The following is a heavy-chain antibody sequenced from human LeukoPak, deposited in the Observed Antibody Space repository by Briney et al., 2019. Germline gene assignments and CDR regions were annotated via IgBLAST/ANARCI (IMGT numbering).Heavy chain of an antibody. J-gene: IGHJ4*02. CDR3: ARYSYGPQYFDY. V-gene: IGHV4-59*01. CDR2: IYYSGST. Sequence: PSETLSLTCTVSGGSISSYYWSWIRQPPGKGLEWIGYIYYSGSTNYNPSLKSRVTISVDTSKNQFSLKLSSVTAADTAVYYCARYSYGPQYFDYWGQGTLVTVSS. CDR1: GGSISSYY. D-gene: IGHD5-18*01.